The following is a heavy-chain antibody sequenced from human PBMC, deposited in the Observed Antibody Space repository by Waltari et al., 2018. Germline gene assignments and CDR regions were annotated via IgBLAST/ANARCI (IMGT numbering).Heavy chain of an antibody. CDR2: LIPIFGTA. CDR1: GGTFSSYA. J-gene: IGHJ3*02. V-gene: IGHV1-69*01. CDR3: AILSVGSVRPPDAFDI. Sequence: QVQLVQSGAEVKKPGSSVKVSCKASGGTFSSYAISWVRQAPGQGLEWMGGLIPIFGTANYAQKFQGRVTITADESTSTAYMELSSLRSEDTAVYYCAILSVGSVRPPDAFDIWGQGTMVTVSS. D-gene: IGHD3-10*01.